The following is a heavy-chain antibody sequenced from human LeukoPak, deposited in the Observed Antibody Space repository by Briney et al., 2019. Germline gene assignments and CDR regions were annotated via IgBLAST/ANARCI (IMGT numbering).Heavy chain of an antibody. CDR3: ARDKKLWFGELFSNWFDP. J-gene: IGHJ5*02. CDR1: GFTFSSYG. D-gene: IGHD3-10*01. CDR2: IWYDGSNK. V-gene: IGHV3-33*01. Sequence: GRSLRLSCAASGFTFSSYGMHWVRQAPGKGLEWVAVIWYDGSNKYYAESAKGRFTVSRDNSKDTLYLQMNSLRAEDTAVYYCARDKKLWFGELFSNWFDPWGQGTLVTVSS.